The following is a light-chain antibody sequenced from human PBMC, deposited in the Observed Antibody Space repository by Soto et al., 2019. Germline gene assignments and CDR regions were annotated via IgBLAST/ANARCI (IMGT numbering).Light chain of an antibody. Sequence: QSALTQPPSASGSPGQPVTISCTGTSSDFGGYNYVSWYQQHPGKAPKLMIYEVSKRPSGVPDRFSGSKSGNTASLTVSGLQAEDEADYYCSSYAGSNNLGVFGTGTKSPS. J-gene: IGLJ1*01. CDR3: SSYAGSNNLGV. V-gene: IGLV2-8*01. CDR1: SSDFGGYNY. CDR2: EVS.